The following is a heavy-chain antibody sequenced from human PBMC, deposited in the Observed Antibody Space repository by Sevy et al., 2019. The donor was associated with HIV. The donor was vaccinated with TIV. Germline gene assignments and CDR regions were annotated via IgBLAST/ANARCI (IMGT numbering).Heavy chain of an antibody. V-gene: IGHV4-59*01. CDR1: SGSISSYF. D-gene: IGHD3-22*01. CDR3: ARGGAYHYRRHFDY. Sequence: SETLSLTCTVSSGSISSYFWSWIRQPPGKGLEWIGYISYSEGTNYNPSLKSRVTMSVDMSKNQFSLKLSSVIAADTAVYYCARGGAYHYRRHFDYWGQGTLVTVSS. J-gene: IGHJ4*02. CDR2: ISYSEGT.